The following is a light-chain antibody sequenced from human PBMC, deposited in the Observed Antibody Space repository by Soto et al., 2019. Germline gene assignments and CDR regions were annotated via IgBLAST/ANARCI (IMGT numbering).Light chain of an antibody. J-gene: IGKJ4*01. CDR1: ESVSSY. V-gene: IGKV3-11*01. CDR2: DAS. CDR3: QQRSNWPQLT. Sequence: EIVLTQSPATLSWSPGERATLSCRASESVSSYLAWYQQKPGQAPRLLIYDASNRATAIPARFSGSGSVTDFTPTIISLEPEDFAVYYCQQRSNWPQLTFGGGTKVEIK.